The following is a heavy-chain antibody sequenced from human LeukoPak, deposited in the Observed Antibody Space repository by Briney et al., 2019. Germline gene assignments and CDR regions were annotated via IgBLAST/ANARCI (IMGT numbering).Heavy chain of an antibody. CDR1: GYTFTSYA. D-gene: IGHD3-16*01. Sequence: ASVKVSCKASGYTFTSYAMHWVRQAPGQRLEWMGWINAGNGNTKYSQKFQGRVTITRDTSASTAYMELSSLRSEDTAVYYCARSVITFGGVIITWSFSFDYWGQGTLVTVSS. CDR3: ARSVITFGGVIITWSFSFDY. V-gene: IGHV1-3*01. J-gene: IGHJ4*02. CDR2: INAGNGNT.